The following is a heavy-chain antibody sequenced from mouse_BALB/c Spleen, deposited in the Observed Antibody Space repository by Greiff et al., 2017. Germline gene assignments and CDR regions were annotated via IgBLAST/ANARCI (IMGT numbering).Heavy chain of an antibody. D-gene: IGHD1-1*01. J-gene: IGHJ3*01. CDR1: GYTFTSYW. V-gene: IGHV1-69*02. CDR3: ALKAFYYGSSY. CDR2: IDPSDSYT. Sequence: VQLQQPGAELVKPGASVKLSCKASGYTFTSYWMHWVKQRPGQGLEWIGEIDPSDSYTNYNQKFKGKATLTVDKSSSTAYMQLSSLTSEDSAVYYCALKAFYYGSSYWGQGTLVTVSA.